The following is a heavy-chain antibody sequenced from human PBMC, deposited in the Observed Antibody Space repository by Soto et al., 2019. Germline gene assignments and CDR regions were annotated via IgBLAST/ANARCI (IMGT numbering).Heavy chain of an antibody. CDR1: GGSLGGYY. CDR2: INHSGST. Sequence: PSETLSLTSAVYGGSLGGYYWSWLRQSPGKGLEWIGEINHSGSTGYNPSLKSRAIISPDTSKNNCSLKLTSVTAADTTVYYCVRGSPVAGFVHWGQGTLVTVSS. J-gene: IGHJ4*02. V-gene: IGHV4-34*01. D-gene: IGHD6-19*01. CDR3: VRGSPVAGFVH.